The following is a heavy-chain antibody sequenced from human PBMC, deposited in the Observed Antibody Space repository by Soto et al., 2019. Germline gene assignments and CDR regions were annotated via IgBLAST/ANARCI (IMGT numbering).Heavy chain of an antibody. CDR3: AKDQSYIDSSGPDY. Sequence: PGGSLRLSCAASGFIFRSYAMSWVRQAPGKGLEWVSTLTSSDGSTYYADSVKGRFSISRDNSKNTLYLQMNSLRAEDTAVYYCAKDQSYIDSSGPDYWGQGTLVTVSS. CDR1: GFIFRSYA. V-gene: IGHV3-23*01. CDR2: LTSSDGST. D-gene: IGHD6-19*01. J-gene: IGHJ4*02.